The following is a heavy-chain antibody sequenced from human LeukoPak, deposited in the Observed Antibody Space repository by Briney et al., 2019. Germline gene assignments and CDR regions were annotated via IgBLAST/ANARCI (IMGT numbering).Heavy chain of an antibody. J-gene: IGHJ4*02. Sequence: ASVKVSCKASGYTFTSYYMHWVRQAPGQGLEWMGIINPSGGSTSYAQKFQGRVTMTRDTSTNTVYMELSSLRSEDTAVYYCARSVTNAKYYYDSSGYLGFIGYWGQGTLVTVSS. CDR3: ARSVTNAKYYYDSSGYLGFIGY. V-gene: IGHV1-46*01. D-gene: IGHD3-22*01. CDR2: INPSGGST. CDR1: GYTFTSYY.